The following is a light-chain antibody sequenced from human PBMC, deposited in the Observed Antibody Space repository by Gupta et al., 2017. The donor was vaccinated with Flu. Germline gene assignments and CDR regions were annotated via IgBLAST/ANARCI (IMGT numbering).Light chain of an antibody. CDR3: QQSGGS. Sequence: DIQITQFPSHLSASVGDRVTITCRASQSISRWLAWYQQKPGKAPKLLIFMASTLQSGVPSRFSGSGSGTEFTLTISSLQPDDSATYYCQQSGGSFGQGTKLEIK. J-gene: IGKJ2*03. V-gene: IGKV1-5*03. CDR1: QSISRW. CDR2: MAS.